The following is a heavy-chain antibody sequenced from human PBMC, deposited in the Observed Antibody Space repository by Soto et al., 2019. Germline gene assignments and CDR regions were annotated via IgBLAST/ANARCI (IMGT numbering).Heavy chain of an antibody. D-gene: IGHD3-3*01. CDR3: AKALRFLEWLLSGY. V-gene: IGHV3-23*01. Sequence: GGSLRLSCAASGFTFSSYAMSWVRQAPGKGLEWVSAISGSGGSTYYADSVKGRFTISRDNSKNTLYLQMNSLRAEDTAVYYCAKALRFLEWLLSGYWGQGTLVTVSS. CDR1: GFTFSSYA. J-gene: IGHJ4*02. CDR2: ISGSGGST.